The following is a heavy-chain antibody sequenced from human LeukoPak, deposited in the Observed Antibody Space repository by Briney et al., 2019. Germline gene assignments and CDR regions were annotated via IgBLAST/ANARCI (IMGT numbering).Heavy chain of an antibody. Sequence: GGSLRLSCAASGFTFSSYAMSWVRQAPGKGLEWVSAISGSGGSTYSADSVKGRFTISRDSSKNTVYLQMDSLRVEDTGLYYCAREYTSGWFDFWGQGTQVTVSS. CDR1: GFTFSSYA. D-gene: IGHD6-19*01. CDR3: AREYTSGWFDF. V-gene: IGHV3-23*01. J-gene: IGHJ5*01. CDR2: ISGSGGST.